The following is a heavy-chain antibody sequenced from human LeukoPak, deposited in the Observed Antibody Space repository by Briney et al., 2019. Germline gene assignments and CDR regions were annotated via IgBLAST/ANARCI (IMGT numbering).Heavy chain of an antibody. Sequence: GGSLRLSCAASGFTFSGSAMHWVRQASVKGLEWVGRIRSKANSYATAYAASVKGRFTISRDDSKNTAYLQMNSLKTEDTAVYYCTQRVYCSSTSCYSDYYYGMDVWGQGTTVTVSS. CDR1: GFTFSGSA. J-gene: IGHJ6*02. V-gene: IGHV3-73*01. CDR2: IRSKANSYAT. CDR3: TQRVYCSSTSCYSDYYYGMDV. D-gene: IGHD2-2*01.